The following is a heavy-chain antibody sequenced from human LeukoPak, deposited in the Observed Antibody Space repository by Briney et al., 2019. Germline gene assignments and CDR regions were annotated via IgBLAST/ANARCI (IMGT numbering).Heavy chain of an antibody. D-gene: IGHD3-10*01. CDR1: GGSISSYY. V-gene: IGHV4-59*08. J-gene: IGHJ6*02. Sequence: PSETLSLTCTVSGGSISSYYWSWIRQPPGKGLEWIGYIYYSGSTNYNPTLKSRVTISVDTSKNQFSLKLSSVTAADTAVYYCARYFGTEDYYYGMDVWGQGTTVTVSS. CDR3: ARYFGTEDYYYGMDV. CDR2: IYYSGST.